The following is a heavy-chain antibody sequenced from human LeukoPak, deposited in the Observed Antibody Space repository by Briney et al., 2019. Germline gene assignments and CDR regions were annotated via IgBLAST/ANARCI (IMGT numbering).Heavy chain of an antibody. CDR1: GLTFSSYW. CDR2: IKQDGTET. D-gene: IGHD3-10*01. CDR3: ARGDSGWGGGDAFHI. Sequence: GGSLRLSCAASGLTFSSYWMSWVRQAPGKGLEWVASIKQDGTETYYVDSVKGRSTISRDNAKNSLYLQMNSLRVDDTAMYYCARGDSGWGGGDAFHIWGQGTMVTVSS. V-gene: IGHV3-7*01. J-gene: IGHJ3*02.